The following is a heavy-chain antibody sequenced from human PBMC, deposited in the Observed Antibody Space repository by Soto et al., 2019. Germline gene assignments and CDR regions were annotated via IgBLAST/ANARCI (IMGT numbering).Heavy chain of an antibody. V-gene: IGHV3-30*18. J-gene: IGHJ6*03. CDR3: AKEVRNYYYYYMDV. CDR1: GLTFSSYG. Sequence: GGSLRLSCAPSGLTFSSYGMHWVRQAPGKGLEWVAVISYDGSNKYYADSVKGRFTISRDNSKNTLYLQMNSLRAEDTAVYYCAKEVRNYYYYYMDVWGKGTTVTVSS. D-gene: IGHD2-2*01. CDR2: ISYDGSNK.